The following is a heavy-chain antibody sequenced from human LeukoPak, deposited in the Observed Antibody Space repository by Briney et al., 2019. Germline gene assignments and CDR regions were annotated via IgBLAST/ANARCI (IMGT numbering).Heavy chain of an antibody. CDR2: ITGTSSTR. Sequence: GGSLRLSCAASGFTFSHYNMNWVRQAPGKGLEWVSYITGTSSTRYYADSVKGRFTISRDNDKNSLYLQMDSLRAEDTAVYFCAREPTYTSSWYTTCDFWGQGILGTVSS. D-gene: IGHD6-13*01. CDR1: GFTFSHYN. J-gene: IGHJ4*02. CDR3: AREPTYTSSWYTTCDF. V-gene: IGHV3-48*01.